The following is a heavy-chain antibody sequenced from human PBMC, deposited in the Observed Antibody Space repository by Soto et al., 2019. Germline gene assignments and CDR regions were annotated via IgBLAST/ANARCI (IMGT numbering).Heavy chain of an antibody. CDR1: GGSFSNFG. J-gene: IGHJ4*02. V-gene: IGHV1-69*13. CDR2: IVPVFGRP. D-gene: IGHD5-12*01. CDR3: AREGSGYNF. Sequence: ASLQVACKASGGSFSNFGISWVRQAPGQGLEWMGGIVPVFGRPNYAQRFRGRLTITADESTSTGYMELISLRSDDTAVYYCAREGSGYNFWGQGTQVTVSS.